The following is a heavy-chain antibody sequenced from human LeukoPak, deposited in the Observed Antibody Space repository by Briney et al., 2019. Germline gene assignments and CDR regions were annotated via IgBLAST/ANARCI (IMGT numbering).Heavy chain of an antibody. J-gene: IGHJ4*02. CDR2: LGARGTST. CDR1: GFTFSSDA. V-gene: IGHV3-23*01. D-gene: IGHD3-22*01. CDR3: AKDRYYYDSSGYKPYFDS. Sequence: GGSLRLSCAASGFTFSSDAVNWGRQAPGEGLEWGSGLGARGTSTYYADSVKGRFTISRDNSKNTLYLQMSSLRAEDTAVYYCAKDRYYYDSSGYKPYFDSWGQGTLVTVSS.